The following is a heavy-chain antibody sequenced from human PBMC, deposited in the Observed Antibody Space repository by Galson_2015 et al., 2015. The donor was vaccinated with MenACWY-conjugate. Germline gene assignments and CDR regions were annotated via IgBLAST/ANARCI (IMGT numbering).Heavy chain of an antibody. CDR2: MYYSGSA. CDR3: ARGVNLASMAGY. J-gene: IGHJ4*02. D-gene: IGHD3-3*02. V-gene: IGHV4-59*01. Sequence: SETLSLTCTVSGGSINSYYWSWIRQPPGKGLEWIGYMYYSGSANYNPSLKSRVTISVDTSKNQFSLTMTSVTAADTAVYYCARGVNLASMAGYWGQGTLVTVPS. CDR1: GGSINSYY.